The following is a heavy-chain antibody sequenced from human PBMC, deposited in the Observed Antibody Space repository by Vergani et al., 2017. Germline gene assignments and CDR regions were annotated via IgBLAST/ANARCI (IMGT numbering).Heavy chain of an antibody. D-gene: IGHD3-10*01. V-gene: IGHV4-59*01. J-gene: IGHJ4*02. CDR3: ARVGFGEYFFDY. CDR1: GGSISSYY. Sequence: QVQLQESGPGLVKPSETLSLTCTVSGGSISSYYWSWIRQPPGTGLEWIGYIYYSGSTNYNPSLKSRVTISVDTSKNQFSLKLSSVTAADTAVYYCARVGFGEYFFDYWGQGTLVTVSS. CDR2: IYYSGST.